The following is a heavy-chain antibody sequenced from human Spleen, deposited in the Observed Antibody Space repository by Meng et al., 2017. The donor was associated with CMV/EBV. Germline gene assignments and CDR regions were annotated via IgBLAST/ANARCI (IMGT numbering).Heavy chain of an antibody. V-gene: IGHV3-48*03. CDR2: ISSSGSTI. J-gene: IGHJ4*02. D-gene: IGHD3-3*01. CDR1: GFTFDNFA. CDR3: ARGITIFGVVPDFDY. Sequence: GGSLRLSCEGSGFTFDNFAMHWVRQVPGKGLEWVSYISSSGSTIYYADSVKGRFTISRDNAKNSLYLQMNSLRAEDTAVYYCARGITIFGVVPDFDYWGQGTLVTVSS.